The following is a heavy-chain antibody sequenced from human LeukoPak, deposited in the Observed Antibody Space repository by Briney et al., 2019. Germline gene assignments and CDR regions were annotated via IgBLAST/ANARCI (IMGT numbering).Heavy chain of an antibody. D-gene: IGHD3-22*01. CDR1: GFTFSSYG. V-gene: IGHV3-30*18. J-gene: IGHJ4*02. CDR2: ISYDGSNK. Sequence: GRSLRLSCAASGFTFSSYGMHWVRQAPGKGLEWVAVISYDGSNKYYADSVKGRFTISRDNSKNTLYLQMNSLRAEDTAVYYCAKDSLRTYYYDSRPPCYWGQGTLVTVSS. CDR3: AKDSLRTYYYDSRPPCY.